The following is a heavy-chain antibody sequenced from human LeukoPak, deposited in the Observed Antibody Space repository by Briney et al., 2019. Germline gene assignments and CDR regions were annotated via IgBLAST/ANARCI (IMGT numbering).Heavy chain of an antibody. J-gene: IGHJ4*02. CDR1: GYSITSSNW. D-gene: IGHD3-10*01. V-gene: IGHV4-28*01. CDR3: ARKENVYYYFDY. CDR2: IYHSGTT. Sequence: PSETLSLTCAVSGYSITSSNWWGWIRQPPGKGLEWIGYIYHSGTTYYNPSLQSRVTMSVDTSKNQFSLKLSSVTAVDTAVYYCARKENVYYYFDYWGQGTLVTVSS.